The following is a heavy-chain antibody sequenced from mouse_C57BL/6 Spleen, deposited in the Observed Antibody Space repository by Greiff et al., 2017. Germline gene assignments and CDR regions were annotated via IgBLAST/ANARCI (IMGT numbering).Heavy chain of an antibody. J-gene: IGHJ4*01. CDR3: ARKNYYYGSSYYAMDY. CDR1: GFTFSDYG. Sequence: EVHLVESGGGLVKPGGSLKLSCAASGFTFSDYGMHWVRQAPEKGLEWVAYISSGSSTIYYADTVKGRFTISSDNAKNTLFLQMTSLRSEDTAMYYCARKNYYYGSSYYAMDYWGQGTSVTVSS. CDR2: ISSGSSTI. D-gene: IGHD1-1*01. V-gene: IGHV5-17*01.